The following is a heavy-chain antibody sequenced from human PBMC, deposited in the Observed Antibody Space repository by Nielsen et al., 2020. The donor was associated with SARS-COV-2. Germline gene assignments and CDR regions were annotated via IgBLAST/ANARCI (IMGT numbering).Heavy chain of an antibody. CDR1: GFSFNTHA. J-gene: IGHJ3*02. V-gene: IGHV3-23*01. D-gene: IGHD4/OR15-4a*01. Sequence: GGSLRLSCAASGFSFNTHAMDWVRQAPGKGLEWVSGISGRGHKSFYADSVKGRFTISRDNSKNTVYLQMHSLRAEDTARYYCAKENFESTDYGEDAFDIWGQGTLVTVSS. CDR3: AKENFESTDYGEDAFDI. CDR2: ISGRGHKS.